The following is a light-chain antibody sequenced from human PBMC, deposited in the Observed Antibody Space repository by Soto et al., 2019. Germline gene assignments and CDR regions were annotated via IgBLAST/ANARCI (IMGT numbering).Light chain of an antibody. J-gene: IGLJ2*01. Sequence: SYELTQPPSVSVAPGKTARITWGGNNIGSKSVHWYQQKPGQAPVRVIYYDSDRPSGIPERFSGSNSGNTATLTISRVEAGDEADYYCQVWDSSSDHPVFGGGTKLTVL. CDR2: YDS. CDR3: QVWDSSSDHPV. CDR1: NIGSKS. V-gene: IGLV3-21*04.